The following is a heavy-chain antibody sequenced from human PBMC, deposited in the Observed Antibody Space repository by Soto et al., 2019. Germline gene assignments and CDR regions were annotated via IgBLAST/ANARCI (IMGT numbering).Heavy chain of an antibody. CDR2: VRNSGST. V-gene: IGHV4-59*01. J-gene: IGHJ6*02. Sequence: QVQLQESGPGLVKPSETLSLTCTVSGGSINSDYWSWIRQPPEKGLEWIGYVRNSGSTNYNPSLKSRVTISVDTSKNHFSLKLSSVTAADTGVYYCARDLLSGRYGMDVWGQGTTVTVSS. CDR3: ARDLLSGRYGMDV. CDR1: GGSINSDY. D-gene: IGHD1-26*01.